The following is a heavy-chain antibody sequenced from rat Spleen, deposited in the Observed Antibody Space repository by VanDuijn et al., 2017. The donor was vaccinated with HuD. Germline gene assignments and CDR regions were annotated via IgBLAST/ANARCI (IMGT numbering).Heavy chain of an antibody. J-gene: IGHJ2*01. V-gene: IGHV5-20*01. CDR1: GFTFSNDY. Sequence: EVQLVESGGGLVQPGRSMKLSCAASGFTFSNDYMAWVRQAPTKGLEWVASISYDGGSTYYRDSVKGRFTISRDNAKSSLYLQMDSLRSEDTATYYCTTDPYGYTNYWGQGVMVTVSS. CDR3: TTDPYGYTNY. CDR2: ISYDGGST. D-gene: IGHD1-9*01.